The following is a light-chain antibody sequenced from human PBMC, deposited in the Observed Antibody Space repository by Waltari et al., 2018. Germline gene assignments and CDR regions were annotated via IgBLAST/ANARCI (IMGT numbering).Light chain of an antibody. V-gene: IGLV3-25*03. J-gene: IGLJ3*02. CDR1: ALPKHY. CDR3: QSADSSGTAWV. Sequence: SYALTQPPSVSVSPGQTARTTCPAAALPKHYASWYQQKPGQAPVLVIYKDSERPSGIPERFSGSSSGTTVTLTISGVQAEDEADYYCQSADSSGTAWVFGGGTKLTVL. CDR2: KDS.